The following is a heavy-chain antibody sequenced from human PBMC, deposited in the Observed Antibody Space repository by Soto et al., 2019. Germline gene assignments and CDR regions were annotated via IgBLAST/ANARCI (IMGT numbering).Heavy chain of an antibody. CDR2: IYYSGST. D-gene: IGHD3-3*01. V-gene: IGHV4-39*01. CDR3: ERCFYVFWSGLDY. Sequence: PXGTLSLTCTVSGGSISSSMYYGVGIRQPPGKGPEWIGSIYYSGSTYYNPSLKSRVTISVDTSKNQFSLKLSYVTAADTAVYYCERCFYVFWSGLDYWGQGTLVTVSS. J-gene: IGHJ4*02. CDR1: GGSISSSMYY.